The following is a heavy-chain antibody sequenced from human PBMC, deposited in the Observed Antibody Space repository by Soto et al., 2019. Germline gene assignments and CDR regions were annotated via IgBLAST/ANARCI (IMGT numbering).Heavy chain of an antibody. D-gene: IGHD2-15*01. CDR3: ARLFSDIVVEAAKEVFDY. CDR2: IYYSGST. CDR1: GGSISSSSYY. Sequence: SETLSLTCTVSGGSISSSSYYWGWIRQPPGKGLEWIGSIYYSGSTYYNPSLKSRVTISVDTSKNQFSLKLSSVTAADTAVYYCARLFSDIVVEAAKEVFDYWGQGTLVTVSS. V-gene: IGHV4-39*01. J-gene: IGHJ4*02.